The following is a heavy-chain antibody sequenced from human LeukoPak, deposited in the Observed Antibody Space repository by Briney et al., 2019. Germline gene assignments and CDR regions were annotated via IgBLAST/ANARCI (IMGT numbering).Heavy chain of an antibody. D-gene: IGHD3-16*01. CDR2: INHSEST. CDR3: AIIFRGGYYYYYYYMDV. CDR1: GGSFSGYY. V-gene: IGHV4-34*01. Sequence: KPSETLSLTCAVYGGSFSGYYWSWIRQPPGKGLEWIGEINHSESTNYNPFLKSRVTISVDTSKTQFSLKLSSVTAADTAVYYCAIIFRGGYYYYYYYMDVWGKGTTVTVSS. J-gene: IGHJ6*03.